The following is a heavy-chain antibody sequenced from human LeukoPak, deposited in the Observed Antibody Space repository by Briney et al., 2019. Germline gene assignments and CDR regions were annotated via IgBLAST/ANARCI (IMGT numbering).Heavy chain of an antibody. CDR1: GFTFSSYW. CDR3: ARAPATNEWRCMDY. Sequence: GGSLRLSCAASGFTFSSYWMSWVRQAPGKGLEWVANIKQDGSEKYYVDPVKGRFTISRDNAKNSLYLQMNSLRAEDTAVYYCARAPATNEWRCMDYWGQGTLLTVSS. CDR2: IKQDGSEK. J-gene: IGHJ4*02. D-gene: IGHD2-8*02. V-gene: IGHV3-7*01.